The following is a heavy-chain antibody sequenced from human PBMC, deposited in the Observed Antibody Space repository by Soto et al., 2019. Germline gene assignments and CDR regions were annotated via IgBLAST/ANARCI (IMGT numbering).Heavy chain of an antibody. Sequence: SQTLSLTCAISGDTVSSTSAAWTWIRQSPSRGLEWLGKTYYRSKWYNEYAVSVKSRISINADTSKNQFSLQLDSVTPEDTAVYYCARGGYSMDVWGQGITVTVSS. CDR2: TYYRSKWYN. CDR3: ARGGYSMDV. V-gene: IGHV6-1*01. CDR1: GDTVSSTSAA. J-gene: IGHJ6*02.